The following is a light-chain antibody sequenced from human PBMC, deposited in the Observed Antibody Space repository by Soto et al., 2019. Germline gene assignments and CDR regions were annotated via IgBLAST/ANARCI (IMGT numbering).Light chain of an antibody. V-gene: IGLV2-14*01. Sequence: QSALTQFASVSGSPGQSITISCTGTNTDVGGYNYVSWYQQYPGKAPKLMIYDVNNRPSGVSSRFSGSKSGNTASLTISGLQAEDEANYYCTSYTSTYTVVFGGGTKLTVL. CDR2: DVN. J-gene: IGLJ3*02. CDR1: NTDVGGYNY. CDR3: TSYTSTYTVV.